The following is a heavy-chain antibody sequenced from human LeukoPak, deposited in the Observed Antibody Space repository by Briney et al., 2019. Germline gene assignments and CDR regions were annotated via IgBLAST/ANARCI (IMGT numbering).Heavy chain of an antibody. J-gene: IGHJ4*02. CDR2: IRYDGNNK. Sequence: PGGSLRLSCAASGFTFSDYSMHWVRQAPGKGLNWVAFIRYDGNNKYCADSVKGRFTISRDNSKNMLYLEMNSLSTEDTAVYYCAKVRYCSGVNCYPDDNWGQGTLVTVSS. CDR3: AKVRYCSGVNCYPDDN. D-gene: IGHD2-15*01. CDR1: GFTFSDYS. V-gene: IGHV3-30*02.